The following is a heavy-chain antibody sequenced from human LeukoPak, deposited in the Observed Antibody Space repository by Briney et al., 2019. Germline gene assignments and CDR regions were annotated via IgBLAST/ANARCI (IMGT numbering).Heavy chain of an antibody. J-gene: IGHJ6*02. Sequence: GGSLRLSCAESGFTFSSYGMHWVRQAPGKGLEGVAFIRYDGSNKYYTDSVKGRFTISRDNSKNTLYLQMNSLRAEDTAVYYCARQGPMVRGVSHYYYYGMDVWGQGTTVTVSS. CDR2: IRYDGSNK. CDR3: ARQGPMVRGVSHYYYYGMDV. V-gene: IGHV3-30*02. CDR1: GFTFSSYG. D-gene: IGHD3-10*01.